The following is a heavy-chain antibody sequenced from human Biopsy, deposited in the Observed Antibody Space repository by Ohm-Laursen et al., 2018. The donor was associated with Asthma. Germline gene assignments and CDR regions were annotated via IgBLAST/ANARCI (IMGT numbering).Heavy chain of an antibody. CDR1: GFTFSGYT. J-gene: IGHJ4*02. CDR3: ARDAPTGGYIDY. CDR2: ITSSSSYI. V-gene: IGHV3-21*01. D-gene: IGHD7-27*01. Sequence: GSLRLSCAASGFTFSGYTMNWVRQAPGKGLEWVSSITSSSSYIFYADSVKGRFTISRDNPRNSLYLQMNSLRAEDTAVYYCARDAPTGGYIDYWGLGTLVIVSS.